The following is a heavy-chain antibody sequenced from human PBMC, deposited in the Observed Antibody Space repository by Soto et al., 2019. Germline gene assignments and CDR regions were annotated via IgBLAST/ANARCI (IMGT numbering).Heavy chain of an antibody. J-gene: IGHJ4*02. Sequence: EVQLLESGGGLVQPGGSLRLSCAASGFTFSSYAMSWVRQAPGKGLEWVSAISGSGGSTYYADSVKGRFTISRDNSKNTLYLQMNSLRAEDTAVYYCAKDQGEQQLPPNLDYWGQGTWSPSPQ. V-gene: IGHV3-23*01. CDR2: ISGSGGST. CDR1: GFTFSSYA. CDR3: AKDQGEQQLPPNLDY. D-gene: IGHD6-13*01.